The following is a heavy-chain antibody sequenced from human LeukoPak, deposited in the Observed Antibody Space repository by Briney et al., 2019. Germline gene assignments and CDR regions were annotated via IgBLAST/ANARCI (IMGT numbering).Heavy chain of an antibody. CDR2: INKDGSST. J-gene: IGHJ4*02. CDR3: ARDVGYSYAD. Sequence: GGSLRLSCAVSGFTLSRHWMHWVRQGPGKGLVRVSRINKDGSSTNYADSVKGRFSISRDNAKNVLYLQMNSLRAEDTAVYYCARDVGYSYADWGQGTLVTVSS. D-gene: IGHD5-18*01. CDR1: GFTLSRHW. V-gene: IGHV3-74*01.